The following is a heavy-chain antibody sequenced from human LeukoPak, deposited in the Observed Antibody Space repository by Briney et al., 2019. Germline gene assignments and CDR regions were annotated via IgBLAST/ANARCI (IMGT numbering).Heavy chain of an antibody. D-gene: IGHD6-25*01. CDR1: AVSFSGYY. V-gene: IGHV4-34*01. J-gene: IGHJ3*02. Sequence: SEKLSLTCAVYAVSFSGYYWSWIRQPPGKGLEWIGEINRSGSTNYNPSLKSGTTISVATSSTEFTLKLSSVTAADTAVYYCARTRTAATRFDIWGQGTMVTVSS. CDR2: INRSGST. CDR3: ARTRTAATRFDI.